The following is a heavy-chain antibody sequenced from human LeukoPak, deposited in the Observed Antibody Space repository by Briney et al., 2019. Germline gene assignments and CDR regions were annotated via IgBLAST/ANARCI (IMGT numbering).Heavy chain of an antibody. J-gene: IGHJ3*02. CDR2: ISGSGGST. V-gene: IGHV3-23*01. CDR3: ATPYSGSYLPLPPDAFDI. Sequence: GGSLRLSRAASGFTFSSYAMSWVRQAPGKGLEWVSAISGSGGSTYYADSVKGRFTISRDNSKNTLYLQMNSLRAEDTAVYYCATPYSGSYLPLPPDAFDIWGQGTMVTVSS. CDR1: GFTFSSYA. D-gene: IGHD1-26*01.